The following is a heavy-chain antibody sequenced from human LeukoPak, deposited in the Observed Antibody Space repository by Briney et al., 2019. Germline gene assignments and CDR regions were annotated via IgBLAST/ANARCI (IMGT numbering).Heavy chain of an antibody. CDR3: ARGWYLGMDV. CDR2: IYYSGST. CDR1: GGSVSSGSYY. J-gene: IGHJ6*02. D-gene: IGHD6-13*01. V-gene: IGHV4-61*01. Sequence: SETLSLTCTVSGGSVSSGSYYWSWIRQPPGKGLEWIGYIYYSGSTNYNPSLKSRVTISVDTSKNQFSLKLSSVTAADTAVYYCARGWYLGMDVWGQGPRSPSP.